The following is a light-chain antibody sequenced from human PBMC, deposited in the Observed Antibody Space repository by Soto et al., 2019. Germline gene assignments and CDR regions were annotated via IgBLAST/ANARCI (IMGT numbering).Light chain of an antibody. CDR1: QTIIRY. J-gene: IGKJ3*01. V-gene: IGKV1-39*01. Sequence: DIQMTQSPSSLSASVVDRVTITCRASQTIIRYLNWYQQKPGRAPNLLIYAASNLQSGVPSRFSGSASGTEFTLTISSLQPEDFATYYCQQSYSTLFSFGPGTKVEIK. CDR2: AAS. CDR3: QQSYSTLFS.